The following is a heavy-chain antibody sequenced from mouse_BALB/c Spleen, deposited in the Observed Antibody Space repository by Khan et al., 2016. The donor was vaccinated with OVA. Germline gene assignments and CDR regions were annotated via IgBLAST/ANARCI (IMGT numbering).Heavy chain of an antibody. V-gene: IGHV3-2*02. D-gene: IGHD2-3*01. CDR2: INYSGST. CDR1: GYSITSDYA. CDR3: ARDGSRYNYAMDY. J-gene: IGHJ4*01. Sequence: VQLKQSGPGLVNPSQSLSLTCTVTGYSITSDYAWNWIRQFPGNKLEWMGYINYSGSTNYNPALKSRISITRDTSKNQFFLQLNSVTTEDTVTYYCARDGSRYNYAMDYWGQGTSVTVSS.